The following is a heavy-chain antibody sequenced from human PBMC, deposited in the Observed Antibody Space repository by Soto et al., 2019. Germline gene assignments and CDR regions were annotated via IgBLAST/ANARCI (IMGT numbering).Heavy chain of an antibody. V-gene: IGHV4-61*08. CDR3: AAGEASSRNLAPYYLDF. J-gene: IGHJ4*02. CDR1: GGSIDSDDYY. Sequence: PSETLSLTCTVSGGSIDSDDYYWTWIRQPPGKGLEWIGYIHYSGATSFFPSYNPSLRGRVTISEDTSKNQFSLKLLSVTTADTAVYFCAAGEASSRNLAPYYLDFWGQGTLVTVSS. CDR2: IHYSGATSFFP. D-gene: IGHD6-13*01.